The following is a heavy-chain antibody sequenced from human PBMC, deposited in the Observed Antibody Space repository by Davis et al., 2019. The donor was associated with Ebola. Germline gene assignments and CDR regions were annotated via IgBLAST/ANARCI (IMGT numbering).Heavy chain of an antibody. J-gene: IGHJ4*02. V-gene: IGHV1-18*01. D-gene: IGHD2-15*01. CDR2: ISGYNGNT. CDR1: GYSFSTYG. Sequence: ASVKVSCKASGYSFSTYGLNWVRQAPGQGLEGVGWISGYNGNTNYAQKFQGRVTMTTDTSTSTAYMELRTLGSEDTAVYYCAREPQPLGGSCYSLGCYFDFWGQGTLVTVSS. CDR3: AREPQPLGGSCYSLGCYFDF.